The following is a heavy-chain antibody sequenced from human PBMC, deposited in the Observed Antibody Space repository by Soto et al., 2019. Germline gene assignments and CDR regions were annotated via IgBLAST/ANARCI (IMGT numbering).Heavy chain of an antibody. Sequence: SETLSLTCTVYGGSISSGDYYWGWIRQPPGKGLEWIGYIYYSGSTYYNPSLKSRVTISVDTSKNQFSLKLSSVTAADTAVYYCARDHLHSSGFNWFDPWGQGTLVTVSS. CDR3: ARDHLHSSGFNWFDP. CDR2: IYYSGST. J-gene: IGHJ5*02. CDR1: GGSISSGDYY. D-gene: IGHD3-22*01. V-gene: IGHV4-30-4*01.